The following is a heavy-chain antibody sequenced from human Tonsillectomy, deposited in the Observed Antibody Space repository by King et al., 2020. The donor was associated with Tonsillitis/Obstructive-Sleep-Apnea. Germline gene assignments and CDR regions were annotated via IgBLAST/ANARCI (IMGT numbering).Heavy chain of an antibody. CDR2: IYSGGST. CDR3: ARPIAAAGTTRPYYFDY. V-gene: IGHV3-53*01. Sequence: VQLVESGGGLIQPGGSLRLSCAASGFTVSSNYMSWVRQAPGKGLEWVSVIYSGGSTYYADSVKGRFTISRDNSKNTLYLQMNSLRAEATAVDYCARPIAAAGTTRPYYFDYWGQGTLVTVSS. CDR1: GFTVSSNY. D-gene: IGHD6-13*01. J-gene: IGHJ4*02.